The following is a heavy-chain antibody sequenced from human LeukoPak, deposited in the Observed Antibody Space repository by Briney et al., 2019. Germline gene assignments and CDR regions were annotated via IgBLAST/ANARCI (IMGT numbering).Heavy chain of an antibody. J-gene: IGHJ3*02. Sequence: ASVKVSCKASGYSFTGYYMHWVRQAPGQGLEWMGWINPYSGGTNYAQKFQGRVTMTRDTSISTAYMELSRLRSDGTAVYYCARDRYYYGSGAMGAFDIWGQGTMVTVSS. CDR1: GYSFTGYY. D-gene: IGHD3-10*01. CDR2: INPYSGGT. CDR3: ARDRYYYGSGAMGAFDI. V-gene: IGHV1-2*02.